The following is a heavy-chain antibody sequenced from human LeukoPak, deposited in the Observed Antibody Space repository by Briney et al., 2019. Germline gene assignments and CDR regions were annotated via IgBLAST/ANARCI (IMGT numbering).Heavy chain of an antibody. CDR2: IRSKTYRGTT. Sequence: PGGSLRLSCTASGFTFGDHAMSWVRQAPGKGLEWVGFIRSKTYRGTTEYAATVKGRFTSSRDDSKSIAYLQMNSLKTEDTALYYCTRRPIQLWLYYGMDVWGQGTTVTVSS. V-gene: IGHV3-49*04. CDR3: TRRPIQLWLYYGMDV. CDR1: GFTFGDHA. J-gene: IGHJ6*02. D-gene: IGHD5-18*01.